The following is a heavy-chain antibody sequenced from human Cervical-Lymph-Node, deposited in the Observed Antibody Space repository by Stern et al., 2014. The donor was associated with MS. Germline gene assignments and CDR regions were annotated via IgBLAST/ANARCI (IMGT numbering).Heavy chain of an antibody. D-gene: IGHD2-2*01. J-gene: IGHJ5*02. Sequence: QVTLRESGPALVKPTQTLTLTCTFSGFSLSTSGMCVSWIRQPPGKALEWLALIDWDDDKYYSTSLKSRLTISKDTSKSQVVLTMTNMDPVDTATYYCARILVVPAAMPWEFDPWGQGTLVTVSS. CDR2: IDWDDDK. CDR3: ARILVVPAAMPWEFDP. CDR1: GFSLSTSGMC. V-gene: IGHV2-70*01.